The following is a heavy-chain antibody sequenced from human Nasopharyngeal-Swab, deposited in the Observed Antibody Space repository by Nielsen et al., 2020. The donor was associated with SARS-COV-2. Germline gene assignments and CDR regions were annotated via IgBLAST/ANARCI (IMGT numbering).Heavy chain of an antibody. CDR3: ARDAPARYGAGY. V-gene: IGHV3-30*04. D-gene: IGHD4-17*01. Sequence: ACAASGFTFCRYAMHWVRQDTGKGLEWVSFIAHDARNEYYGDSVKGRFSISRDSSKNTLYLQMDSLRGEDTAVYYCARDAPARYGAGYWGRGTLVTVSS. CDR1: GFTFCRYA. J-gene: IGHJ4*02. CDR2: IAHDARNE.